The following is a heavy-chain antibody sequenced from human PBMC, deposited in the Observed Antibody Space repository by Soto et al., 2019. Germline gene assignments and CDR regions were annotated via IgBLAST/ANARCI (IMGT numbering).Heavy chain of an antibody. V-gene: IGHV3-33*01. CDR1: GFTFSSYG. Sequence: GGSLRLSCAASGFTFSSYGMHWVRQAPGKGLEWVAVIWYDGSNKYYADSVKGRFTISRDNSKNTLYLQMNSLRAEDTAVYYCARERHYDILTGYYMNYGMDVWGQGTTVTVSS. CDR2: IWYDGSNK. CDR3: ARERHYDILTGYYMNYGMDV. D-gene: IGHD3-9*01. J-gene: IGHJ6*02.